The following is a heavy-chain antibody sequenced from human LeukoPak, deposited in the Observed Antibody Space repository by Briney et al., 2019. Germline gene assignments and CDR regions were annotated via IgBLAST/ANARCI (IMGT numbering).Heavy chain of an antibody. CDR2: ISGSGGST. Sequence: GGSLRLSCAASGFTFSSYAMSWVRQAPGKGLEWVSAISGSGGSTYYADSVKGRFTISRDNSKNTLYLQMNSLRAEDTAVYYCAKDHDPPTYYDILTASGYFDYWGQGTLVTVSS. J-gene: IGHJ4*02. D-gene: IGHD3-9*01. CDR1: GFTFSSYA. CDR3: AKDHDPPTYYDILTASGYFDY. V-gene: IGHV3-23*01.